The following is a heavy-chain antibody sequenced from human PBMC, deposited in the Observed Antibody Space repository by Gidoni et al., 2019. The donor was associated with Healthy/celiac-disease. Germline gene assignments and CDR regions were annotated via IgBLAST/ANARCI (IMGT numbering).Heavy chain of an antibody. CDR2: IYYSEST. D-gene: IGHD4-4*01. CDR3: ARGLSPRSYIRGWFDP. J-gene: IGHJ5*02. CDR1: GGPLSGSY. Sequence: QVQLQESGPGLVKHSETLSLTCPVSGGPLSGSYWSWIRQPPGKGLEWIGYIYYSESTNYNPSLTSLVTISVDTSKNQFSRKLSSVTAADTAVYYCARGLSPRSYIRGWFDPWGQGTLVTVSS. V-gene: IGHV4-59*01.